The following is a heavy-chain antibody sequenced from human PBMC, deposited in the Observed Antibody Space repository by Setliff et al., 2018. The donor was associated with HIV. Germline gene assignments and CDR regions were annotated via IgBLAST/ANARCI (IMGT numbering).Heavy chain of an antibody. J-gene: IGHJ6*02. CDR2: ISSSGGST. D-gene: IGHD3-22*01. CDR3: VGPRGDSYGYVSRLGHTMLDV. Sequence: GGSLRLSCAASGFTFSSYEMNWVRQAPGKGLEWVSYISSSGGSTFYADSVKGRFTISRDNSKNTVYLQMNSLRAEDTGVYYCVGPRGDSYGYVSRLGHTMLDVWGQGTTVTVSS. V-gene: IGHV3-23*01. CDR1: GFTFSSYE.